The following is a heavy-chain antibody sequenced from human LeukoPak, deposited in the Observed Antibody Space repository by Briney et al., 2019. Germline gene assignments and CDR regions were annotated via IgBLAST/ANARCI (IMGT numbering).Heavy chain of an antibody. V-gene: IGHV4-59*01. CDR2: IYYSGST. D-gene: IGHD1-26*01. Sequence: PSETLSLTCTVSGGSISSYYWSWIRQPPGKGLEWIGYIYYSGSTNYNPSLKSRVTISVDTSKNQFSLKLNSVTAADTAVYYCARGGSYSMPFDYWGQGTLVTVSS. CDR1: GGSISSYY. J-gene: IGHJ4*02. CDR3: ARGGSYSMPFDY.